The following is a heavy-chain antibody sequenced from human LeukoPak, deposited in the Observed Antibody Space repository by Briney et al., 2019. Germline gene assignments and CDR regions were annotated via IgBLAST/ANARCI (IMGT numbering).Heavy chain of an antibody. CDR3: AKDGKGYCTSSSCYLNIDY. CDR2: ISGCSGGT. CDR1: GFTFGNYA. D-gene: IGHD2-15*01. Sequence: PGGSLRLSCAASGFTFGNYAMSWVRQAPGKGLEWVSAISGCSGGTYYADSVKGRFTISRDNSKNTVYLQMNSLRAEDTAVYYCAKDGKGYCTSSSCYLNIDYWGQGTLVTVSS. J-gene: IGHJ4*02. V-gene: IGHV3-23*01.